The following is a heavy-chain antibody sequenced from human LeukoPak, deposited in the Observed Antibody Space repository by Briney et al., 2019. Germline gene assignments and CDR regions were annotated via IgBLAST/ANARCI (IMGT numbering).Heavy chain of an antibody. CDR3: ARAPWEVATIIAFDI. CDR1: GGSISRGDYY. V-gene: IGHV4-30-4*01. Sequence: SETLSLTCTVSGGSISRGDYYWSWIRQPPGRGLEWIGYIYYSGSTYYSPSLKSRVTISVDTSKNQFSLRLSSVTAADTAVYYCARAPWEVATIIAFDIWGQGTMVTVSS. J-gene: IGHJ3*02. D-gene: IGHD5-24*01. CDR2: IYYSGST.